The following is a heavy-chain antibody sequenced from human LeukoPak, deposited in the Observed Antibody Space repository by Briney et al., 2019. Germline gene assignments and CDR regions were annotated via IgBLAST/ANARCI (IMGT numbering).Heavy chain of an antibody. J-gene: IGHJ4*02. D-gene: IGHD1-26*01. CDR3: ARAEGGSPMDFDY. V-gene: IGHV3-48*04. CDR2: ISSSSSTI. CDR1: GFTFSSYS. Sequence: SGGSLRLSCAASGFTFSSYSMNWVRQAPGKGLEWVSYISSSSSTIYYADSVKGRFTISRDNAKNSLYLQMNSLRAEDTAVYYCARAEGGSPMDFDYWGQGTPVTVSS.